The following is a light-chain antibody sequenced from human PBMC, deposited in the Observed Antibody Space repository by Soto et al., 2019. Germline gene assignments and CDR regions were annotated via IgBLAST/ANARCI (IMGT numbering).Light chain of an antibody. CDR2: ATS. J-gene: IGKJ4*01. CDR1: QGIAPY. V-gene: IGKV1-27*01. Sequence: DVQMTQSPSSLSAFVGDRVTITCRASQGIAPYLAWFQQKPGKVPKLLIYATSTLQTGVPSRFSGSGSGTDFTLTISSLQPEDVGTYYCQKYNSYPPTFGRGTKVEIK. CDR3: QKYNSYPPT.